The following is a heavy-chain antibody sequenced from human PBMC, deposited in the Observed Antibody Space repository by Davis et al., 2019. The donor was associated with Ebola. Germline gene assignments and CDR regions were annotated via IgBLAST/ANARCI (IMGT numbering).Heavy chain of an antibody. D-gene: IGHD3-10*01. V-gene: IGHV3-30-3*01. J-gene: IGHJ6*02. CDR3: ARDGLWFGELLYEGYGMDV. Sequence: GESLKISCAASGFTFSSYAMHWVRQAPGKGLEWVAVISYDGSNKYYADSVKGRFTISRDNSKNTLYLQMNSLRAEDTAVYYCARDGLWFGELLYEGYGMDVWGQGTTVTVSS. CDR1: GFTFSSYA. CDR2: ISYDGSNK.